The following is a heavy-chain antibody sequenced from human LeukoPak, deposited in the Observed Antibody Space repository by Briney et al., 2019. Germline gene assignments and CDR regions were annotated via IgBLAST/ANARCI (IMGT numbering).Heavy chain of an antibody. D-gene: IGHD3-3*01. CDR2: IYHSGST. V-gene: IGHV4-4*02. CDR1: GGSISSDNW. J-gene: IGHJ4*02. CDR3: ARDRLRFLEWWGPYYFDY. Sequence: RASETLSLTCAVSGGSISSDNWWSWVRQPPGKGLEWIGEIYHSGSTNYNPSLKSRVTTSIDKSKNQFFLKLSSVTAADTAVYYCARDRLRFLEWWGPYYFDYWGQGTLVTVSS.